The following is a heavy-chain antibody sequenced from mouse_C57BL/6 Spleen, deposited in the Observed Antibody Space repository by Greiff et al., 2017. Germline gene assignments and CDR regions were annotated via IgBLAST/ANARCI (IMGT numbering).Heavy chain of an antibody. Sequence: VQLQQSGAELARPGASVKLSCKASGYTFTSYGISWVKQRTGQGLEWIGEIYPRSGNTYYNEKFKGKATLTADKSSSQAYMELRSLTSEDSAVYFCARDPYYYGSSYGYFDVWGTGTTGTVSS. J-gene: IGHJ1*03. CDR1: GYTFTSYG. D-gene: IGHD1-1*01. CDR2: IYPRSGNT. CDR3: ARDPYYYGSSYGYFDV. V-gene: IGHV1-81*01.